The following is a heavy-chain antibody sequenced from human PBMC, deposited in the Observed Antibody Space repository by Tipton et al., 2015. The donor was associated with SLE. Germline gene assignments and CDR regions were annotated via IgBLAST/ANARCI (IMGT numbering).Heavy chain of an antibody. V-gene: IGHV1-69*01. J-gene: IGHJ5*02. CDR3: VRDPGIAAAPNWFDP. CDR2: LIPIFGTT. D-gene: IGHD6-13*01. Sequence: QVQLVQSGAEVKKPGSSVKVSCVASGGTFNTYVVNWVRQAPGQGLEWMGGLIPIFGTTAYAQKFEGRVTITADEPTTTAYMELRSLRSDDTAVYYCVRDPGIAAAPNWFDPWGQGTLVTVSS. CDR1: GGTFNTYV.